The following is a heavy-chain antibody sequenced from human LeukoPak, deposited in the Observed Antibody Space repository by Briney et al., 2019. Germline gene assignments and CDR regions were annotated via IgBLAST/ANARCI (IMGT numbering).Heavy chain of an antibody. CDR3: AREEVSSGWYPTD. CDR1: GFTVSSNY. Sequence: GGSLRLSCAASGFTVSSNYMSWARQAPGKGLEWVSVIYSGGSTYYADSVKGRFTISRDNSKNTLYLQMNSLRAEDTAVYYCAREEVSSGWYPTDWGQGTLVTVSS. D-gene: IGHD6-19*01. J-gene: IGHJ4*02. V-gene: IGHV3-66*02. CDR2: IYSGGST.